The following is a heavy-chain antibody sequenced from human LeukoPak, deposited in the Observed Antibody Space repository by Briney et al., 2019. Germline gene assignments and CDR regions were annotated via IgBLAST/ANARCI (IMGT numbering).Heavy chain of an antibody. CDR2: IYHSGST. J-gene: IGHJ5*02. Sequence: PSETLSLTCAVSGDSISGSHWWSWVRQSPGKGLEWIGEIYHSGSTNYNPSLKSRVTISVDTSKNQFSLKLSSVTAADTAVYYCARGRRLFERIRWFDPWGQGTLVTVSS. CDR1: GDSISGSHW. V-gene: IGHV4-4*02. CDR3: ARGRRLFERIRWFDP. D-gene: IGHD3-22*01.